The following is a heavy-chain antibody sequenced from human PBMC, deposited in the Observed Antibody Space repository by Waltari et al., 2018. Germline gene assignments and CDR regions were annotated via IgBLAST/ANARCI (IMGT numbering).Heavy chain of an antibody. CDR2: ISVDGGST. CDR1: GFTFDGST. J-gene: IGHJ4*02. Sequence: EVPLVESGGGGGQPGGSLRLPCAASGFTFDGSTMHLVRQAPGKGLEWVSLISVDGGSTYYADSVKGRFTISRDNRKNSLYLQMNSLRPEDTALYYCLPGSWDHWGQGTLVTVSS. CDR3: LPGSWDH. V-gene: IGHV3-43*02. D-gene: IGHD2-15*01.